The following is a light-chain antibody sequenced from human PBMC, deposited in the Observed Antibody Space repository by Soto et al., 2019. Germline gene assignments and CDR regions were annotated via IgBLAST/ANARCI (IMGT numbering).Light chain of an antibody. CDR3: QQHNRSIT. J-gene: IGKJ4*01. CDR2: GAS. Sequence: VLTQSPGTLSLSPGERATLSCRASQSVNNNYLAWYQQKPGQSPRLLIYGASIRATAIPDRFSGSGSGTDFTLTIRRLGPEDSSVYYCQQHNRSITFGGGTKVEIK. CDR1: QSVNNNY. V-gene: IGKV3-20*01.